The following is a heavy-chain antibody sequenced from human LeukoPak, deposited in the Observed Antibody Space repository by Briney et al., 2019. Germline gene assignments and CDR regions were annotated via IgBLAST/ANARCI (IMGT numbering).Heavy chain of an antibody. CDR2: IYYSGST. V-gene: IGHV4-39*07. Sequence: SETLSLTCTVSGGSISSSSYYWGWIRQPPGKGLEWIGSIYYSGSTYYNPSLKSRVTISVDTSKNQFSLKLSSVTAADTAVYYCARDRPRLRGYSYGYYYYMDVWGKGTTVTISS. D-gene: IGHD5-18*01. J-gene: IGHJ6*03. CDR1: GGSISSSSYY. CDR3: ARDRPRLRGYSYGYYYYMDV.